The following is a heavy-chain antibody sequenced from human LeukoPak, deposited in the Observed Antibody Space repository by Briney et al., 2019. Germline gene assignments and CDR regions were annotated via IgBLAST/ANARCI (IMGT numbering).Heavy chain of an antibody. Sequence: ASVKVSCKASGYTFTSYDINWVRQATGQGPEWMGRMNPNSGNTDYAQKFQGRVSMTRDTSISTAYMELSGLRSEDTAIYYCARVPGDDFWSGFRSDGIDIWGQGTVVTVSS. CDR2: MNPNSGNT. CDR3: ARVPGDDFWSGFRSDGIDI. CDR1: GYTFTSYD. J-gene: IGHJ3*02. V-gene: IGHV1-8*01. D-gene: IGHD3-3*01.